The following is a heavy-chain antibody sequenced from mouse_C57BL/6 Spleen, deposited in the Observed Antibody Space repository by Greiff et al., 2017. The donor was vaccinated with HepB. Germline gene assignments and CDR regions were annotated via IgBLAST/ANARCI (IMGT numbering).Heavy chain of an antibody. CDR3: AREDWYFDY. Sequence: EVQRVESGGGLVKPGGSLKLSCAASGFTFSSYAMSWVRQTPEKRLEWVATISDGGSYTYYPDNVKGRFTISRDNAKNNLYLQMSHLKSEDTAMYYCAREDWYFDYWGQGTTLTVSS. CDR2: ISDGGSYT. D-gene: IGHD4-1*01. J-gene: IGHJ2*01. CDR1: GFTFSSYA. V-gene: IGHV5-4*01.